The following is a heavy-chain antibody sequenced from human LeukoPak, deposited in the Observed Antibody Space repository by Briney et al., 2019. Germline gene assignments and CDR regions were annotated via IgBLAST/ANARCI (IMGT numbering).Heavy chain of an antibody. CDR2: INHSGST. Sequence: SETLSLTCAVYGVSFSGYYWSWIRQPPGKGLEWIGEINHSGSTNYNPSLKSRVTISVDTSKNQFSLKLSSVTAADTAVYYCAKGIAAAGTIDYYYYYMDVWGKGTTVTVSS. D-gene: IGHD6-13*01. V-gene: IGHV4-34*01. CDR3: AKGIAAAGTIDYYYYYMDV. CDR1: GVSFSGYY. J-gene: IGHJ6*03.